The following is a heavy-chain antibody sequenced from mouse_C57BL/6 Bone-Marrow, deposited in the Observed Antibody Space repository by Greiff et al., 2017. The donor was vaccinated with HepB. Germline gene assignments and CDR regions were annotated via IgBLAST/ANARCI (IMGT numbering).Heavy chain of an antibody. Sequence: EVKLLESGGGLVQPGGSLSLSCAASGFTFTDYYMSWVRQPPGKALEWLGFIRNKANGYTTEYSASVKGRFTISRDNSQSILYLQMNALRAEDSATYYCARYNYSNWNYFDYWGQGTTLTVSS. J-gene: IGHJ2*01. D-gene: IGHD2-5*01. CDR1: GFTFTDYY. V-gene: IGHV7-3*01. CDR2: IRNKANGYTT. CDR3: ARYNYSNWNYFDY.